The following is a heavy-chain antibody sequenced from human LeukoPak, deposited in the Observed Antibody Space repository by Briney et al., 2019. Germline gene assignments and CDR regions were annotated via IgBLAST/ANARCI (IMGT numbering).Heavy chain of an antibody. CDR3: AKTGNPTTGDY. V-gene: IGHV3-23*01. CDR2: ISASGASP. CDR1: GFTFSDYA. Sequence: GSLRLSCAASGFTFSDYAMIWVRQAPGKGLEWVAGISASGASPYYADSVKGRFTISRDNSKNTLYLQMNSLRAEDTAVYYCAKTGNPTTGDYWGQGTLVTVSS. J-gene: IGHJ4*02. D-gene: IGHD1-1*01.